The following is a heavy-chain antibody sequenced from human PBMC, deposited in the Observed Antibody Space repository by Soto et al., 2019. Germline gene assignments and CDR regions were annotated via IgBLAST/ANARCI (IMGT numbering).Heavy chain of an antibody. V-gene: IGHV1-69*02. D-gene: IGHD3-22*01. CDR3: AIQVTTDYYDMDV. Sequence: SVKVSCKASGGTFSSYTISWVRQAPGQGLEWMGRIIPILGIANYAQKFQGRVTITADKSTSTAYMELSSLRSEDTAVYYCAIQVTTDYYDMDVLGKEATVTISS. J-gene: IGHJ6*03. CDR2: IIPILGIA. CDR1: GGTFSSYT.